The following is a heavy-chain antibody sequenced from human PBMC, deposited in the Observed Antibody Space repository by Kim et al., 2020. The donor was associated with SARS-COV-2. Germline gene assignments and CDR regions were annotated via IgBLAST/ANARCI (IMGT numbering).Heavy chain of an antibody. J-gene: IGHJ6*01. V-gene: IGHV4-59*13. D-gene: IGHD5-18*01. CDR3: ARTYRDGYRDYYYGLDV. Sequence: SETLSLNCTVSGDSMTTYYWSWIRQPPGKGLEWLGYIFHSGSSNYNPSLKSRVTISLDTAKSQFSLKLTSVTAADTAVYYCARTYRDGYRDYYYGLDVWG. CDR1: GDSMTTYY. CDR2: IFHSGSS.